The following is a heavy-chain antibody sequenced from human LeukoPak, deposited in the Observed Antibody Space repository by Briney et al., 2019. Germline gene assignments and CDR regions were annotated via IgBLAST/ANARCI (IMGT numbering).Heavy chain of an antibody. Sequence: GESLKISCKGSGYSFTTYWIGWVRQMPGKGLEWMGIIYPDDSDTICSPSFQGHVTISADKSINTAYLQWSSLKASDTAMYYWARPMSARYFDYWGQGTLVTVSS. CDR1: GYSFTTYW. J-gene: IGHJ4*02. CDR3: ARPMSARYFDY. D-gene: IGHD6-6*01. CDR2: IYPDDSDT. V-gene: IGHV5-51*01.